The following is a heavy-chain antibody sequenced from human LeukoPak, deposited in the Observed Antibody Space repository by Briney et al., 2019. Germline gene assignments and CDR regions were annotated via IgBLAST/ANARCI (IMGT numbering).Heavy chain of an antibody. CDR1: GGSISGTNW. Sequence: PSETLSLTCAVSGGSISGTNWWSGVRQPPGQGLEWIGEISLRGLTNYNPSLRSRLTMPLEESKTQVSLKLTSVTAASPAVYYLRPESVPFSSVGLGGQGTLVSVHS. J-gene: IGHJ4*02. D-gene: IGHD2-2*01. CDR2: ISLRGLT. CDR3: RPESVPFSSVGL. V-gene: IGHV4-4*02.